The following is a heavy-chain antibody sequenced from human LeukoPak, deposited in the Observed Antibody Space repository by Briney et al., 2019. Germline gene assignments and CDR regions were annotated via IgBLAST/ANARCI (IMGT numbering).Heavy chain of an antibody. CDR1: GFAFSDYW. D-gene: IGHD3-22*01. Sequence: GGSLRLSCAASGFAFSDYWMTWVRQAPGKGLEWVSTSGTTGDTYCADSVKGRFTISRDNSKNTLYLQMTSLRAEDTALYYCATKTPGNYPYDYWGQGTLVIVSP. V-gene: IGHV3-23*01. CDR2: TSGTTGDT. CDR3: ATKTPGNYPYDY. J-gene: IGHJ4*02.